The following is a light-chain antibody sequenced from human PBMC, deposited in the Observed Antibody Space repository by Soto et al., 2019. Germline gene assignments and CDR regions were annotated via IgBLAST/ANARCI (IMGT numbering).Light chain of an antibody. CDR1: QSINNRY. J-gene: IGKJ3*01. Sequence: EIVLTQSPGTLSLSPGERATLSCRASQSINNRYLAWYQQKPGQAPRLLIYAASSRLTGIPDRFSGSGSGTDFTLTISRLEPEDFAVYYCQQFGSSPGFTFGPGTKVDIK. CDR3: QQFGSSPGFT. V-gene: IGKV3-20*01. CDR2: AAS.